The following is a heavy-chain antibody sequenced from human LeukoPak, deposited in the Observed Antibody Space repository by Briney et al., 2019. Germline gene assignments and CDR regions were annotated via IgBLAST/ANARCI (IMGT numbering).Heavy chain of an antibody. V-gene: IGHV1-2*02. CDR2: INPDSGGT. CDR1: GYTFTGYY. D-gene: IGHD4-23*01. Sequence: ASVKVSCKASGYTFTGYYMHWVRQAPGQGLEWMGWINPDSGGTKYAQKFQGRVTMTRDTSIRTAYMQLSRLRSDDTAVYYCARVGATVAYPIYDYWGQGTLVTVSS. CDR3: ARVGATVAYPIYDY. J-gene: IGHJ4*02.